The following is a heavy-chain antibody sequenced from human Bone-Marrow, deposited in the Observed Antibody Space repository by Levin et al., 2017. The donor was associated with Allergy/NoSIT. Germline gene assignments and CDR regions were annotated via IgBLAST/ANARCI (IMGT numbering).Heavy chain of an antibody. J-gene: IGHJ6*02. CDR2: IYSCGST. Sequence: GGSLRLSCAASGFTVSSNYMSWVRQAPGKGLEWVSVIYSCGSTYYADSVKGRFTISRDNSKNTLYLQMNSLRAEDTAVYYCARDLCSSYYYYYYGMDVWGQGTTVTVSS. CDR1: GFTVSSNY. V-gene: IGHV3-66*03. D-gene: IGHD2/OR15-2a*01. CDR3: ARDLCSSYYYYYYGMDV.